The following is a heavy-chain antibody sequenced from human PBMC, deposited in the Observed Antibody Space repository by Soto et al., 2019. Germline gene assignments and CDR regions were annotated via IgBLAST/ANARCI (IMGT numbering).Heavy chain of an antibody. J-gene: IGHJ4*02. Sequence: SETLSLTCTVIGDSVSSNNYYWSWIRQRPGEGLGWIGYIHYSGDSYDNPPLTSRITMSMDVSKNQFSLNLRSVTAADTAIYYCARDVNDSSGSQGFDYWGQRTLVTVSS. V-gene: IGHV4-31*03. CDR3: ARDVNDSSGSQGFDY. D-gene: IGHD3-22*01. CDR1: GDSVSSNNYY. CDR2: IHYSGDS.